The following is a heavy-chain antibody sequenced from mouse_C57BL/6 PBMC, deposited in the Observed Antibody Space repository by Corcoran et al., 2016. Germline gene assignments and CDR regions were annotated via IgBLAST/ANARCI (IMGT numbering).Heavy chain of an antibody. J-gene: IGHJ4*01. CDR1: GFNIKDYY. CDR3: TPYYSNYGYAMDY. D-gene: IGHD2-5*01. V-gene: IGHV14-1*01. Sequence: EVQLQQSGAELVRPGASVKLSCTASGFNIKDYYMHWVKQRPEQGLEWIGRIDPEDGDTEYAPKFQGKATMTADTSSNTAYLQLSSLTSEDTAVYYCTPYYSNYGYAMDYWGQGTSVTVSS. CDR2: IDPEDGDT.